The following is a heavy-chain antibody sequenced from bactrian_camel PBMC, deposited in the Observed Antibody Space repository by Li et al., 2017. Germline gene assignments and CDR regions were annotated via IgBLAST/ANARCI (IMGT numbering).Heavy chain of an antibody. J-gene: IGHJ4*01. V-gene: IGHV3S1*01. CDR3: ATSQGSWSSAGYDY. Sequence: HVQLVESGGGWMQPGGSLRLSCVASSSTVSDNWMYWVRQAQGKGLEWVSMVSSGGSITYYADSMKGRFTLSRDNAKNTLYLQLYSLRTEDTAVYYCATSQGSWSSAGYDYWGQGTQVTVS. CDR2: VSSGGSIT. D-gene: IGHD6*01. CDR1: SSTVSDNW.